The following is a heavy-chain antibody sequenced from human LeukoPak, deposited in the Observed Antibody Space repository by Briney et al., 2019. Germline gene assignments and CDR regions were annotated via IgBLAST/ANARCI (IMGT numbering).Heavy chain of an antibody. Sequence: PGGSLRLSCAASGFTFSDYYMSWIRQAPGKGLEWVSYISSSGSTIYYADSVEGRFTISRDNAKNSLYLQMNSLRAEDTAVYYCARESRDTAMVSYWGQGTLVTVSS. D-gene: IGHD5-18*01. CDR2: ISSSGSTI. J-gene: IGHJ4*02. V-gene: IGHV3-11*01. CDR1: GFTFSDYY. CDR3: ARESRDTAMVSY.